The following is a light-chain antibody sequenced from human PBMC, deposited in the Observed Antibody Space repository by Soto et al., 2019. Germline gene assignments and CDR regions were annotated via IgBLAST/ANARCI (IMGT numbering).Light chain of an antibody. Sequence: EIVMTQSPATLSVSPGERATLSCRASQSVSSNLAWYQQKPGQASRLLIYGASTRATGIPARFSGSGSGTEFTLTISSLQSEDFAVYYCHQYNNWPPWTFGQGPKVEIK. CDR1: QSVSSN. J-gene: IGKJ1*01. V-gene: IGKV3-15*01. CDR2: GAS. CDR3: HQYNNWPPWT.